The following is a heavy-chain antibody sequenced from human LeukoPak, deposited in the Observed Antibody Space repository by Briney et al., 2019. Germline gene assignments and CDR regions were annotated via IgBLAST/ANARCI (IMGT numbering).Heavy chain of an antibody. CDR3: ASATGSGGYFDAFDI. J-gene: IGHJ3*02. V-gene: IGHV1-8*02. D-gene: IGHD3-10*01. CDR1: GGTFSSYA. CDR2: MNPNSGNT. Sequence: SSVKVSCKASGGTFSSYAISWVRQATGQGLEWMGWMNPNSGNTGYAQKFQGRVTMTRNTSISTAYMELSSLRSEDTAVYYCASATGSGGYFDAFDIWGQGTMVTVSS.